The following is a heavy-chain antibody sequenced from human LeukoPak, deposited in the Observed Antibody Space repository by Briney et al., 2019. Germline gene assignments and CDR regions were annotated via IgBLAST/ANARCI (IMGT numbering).Heavy chain of an antibody. D-gene: IGHD2-2*02. CDR3: ARDRDCSSTSCYKNRYYYYYMDV. Sequence: ASVKVSCKASGYTFTSYGISWVRQAPGQGLEWMGWISAYNGNTNYAQKLQGRVTMTTDTSTSTAYMELSSLRSEDTAVYYCARDRDCSSTSCYKNRYYYYYMDVWGKGTTVTVSS. J-gene: IGHJ6*03. CDR2: ISAYNGNT. CDR1: GYTFTSYG. V-gene: IGHV1-18*01.